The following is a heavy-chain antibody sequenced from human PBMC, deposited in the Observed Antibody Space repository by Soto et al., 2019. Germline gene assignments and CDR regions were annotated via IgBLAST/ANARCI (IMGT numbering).Heavy chain of an antibody. Sequence: QVQLQESGPGLVKPSQTLSLTCTVSGGSISSGGYYWSWIRQHPGKGLEWIGYIYYSGSTYYNPSLKSRVTISVDTSKNQFSLKLSSVTAADTAVYYCARGQKRGIWLFGELLTSNAFDIWGQGTMVTVSS. CDR1: GGSISSGGYY. J-gene: IGHJ3*02. CDR3: ARGQKRGIWLFGELLTSNAFDI. D-gene: IGHD3-10*02. CDR2: IYYSGST. V-gene: IGHV4-31*03.